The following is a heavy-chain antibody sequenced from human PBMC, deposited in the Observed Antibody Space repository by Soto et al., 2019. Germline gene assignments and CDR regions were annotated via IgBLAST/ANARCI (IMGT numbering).Heavy chain of an antibody. J-gene: IGHJ4*02. V-gene: IGHV3-30*18. CDR1: GFTFSSYG. D-gene: IGHD3-10*01. CDR2: ISYDGSNK. Sequence: GGSLRLSCAASGFTFSSYGMHWVRQAPGKGLEWVAVISYDGSNKYYADSVKGRFTISRDNSKNTLYLQMNSLRAEDTAVYYCAKTQGIMFRGVIIDYWGQGTLVTVSS. CDR3: AKTQGIMFRGVIIDY.